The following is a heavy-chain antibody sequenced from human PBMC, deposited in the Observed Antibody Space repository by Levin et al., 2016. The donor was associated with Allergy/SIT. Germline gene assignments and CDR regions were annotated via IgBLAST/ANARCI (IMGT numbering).Heavy chain of an antibody. V-gene: IGHV2-5*01. J-gene: IGHJ6*02. CDR2: VYWNDDK. Sequence: WIRQPPGKALEWLALVYWNDDKGYSPSLMNRLTIIKDTSRNRVVLTLTDVDPVDTGTYYCVHSRQYFDSRLYYAIGDVWGQGTTVTVSS. CDR3: VHSRQYFDSRLYYAIGDV. D-gene: IGHD2-8*01.